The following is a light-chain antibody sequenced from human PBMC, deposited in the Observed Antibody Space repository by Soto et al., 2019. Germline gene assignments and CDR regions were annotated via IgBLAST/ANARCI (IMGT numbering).Light chain of an antibody. CDR1: QSLKRW. J-gene: IGKJ4*01. V-gene: IGKV1-5*03. Sequence: DIEMSQSPSSLSASVGDRVTITCWASQSLKRWLAWYQQKPGKAPKLLIYKASTLKSGVPSRFSGSGSGTEFTLTISSLQSEDFATYYCQQYYSYPLTFGGGTKV. CDR2: KAS. CDR3: QQYYSYPLT.